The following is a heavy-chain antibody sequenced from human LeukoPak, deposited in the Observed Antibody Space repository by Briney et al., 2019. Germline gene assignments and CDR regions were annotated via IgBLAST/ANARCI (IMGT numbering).Heavy chain of an antibody. D-gene: IGHD3-3*01. V-gene: IGHV4-34*01. J-gene: IGHJ4*02. CDR2: INHSGST. Sequence: SETLSLTCAVYGGSFSGYYWSWIRQPPGKGLEWIGEINHSGSTNYNPSLKSRVTISVDTSKNQFSLKLSSVTAADTAVYYCASRRITIFGGIKYYFDYWGQGTLVTVSS. CDR3: ASRRITIFGGIKYYFDY. CDR1: GGSFSGYY.